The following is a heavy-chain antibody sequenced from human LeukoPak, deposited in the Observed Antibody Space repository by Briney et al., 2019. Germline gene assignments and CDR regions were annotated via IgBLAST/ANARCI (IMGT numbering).Heavy chain of an antibody. CDR1: GFTFSSYW. J-gene: IGHJ4*02. CDR2: ISGSGGST. V-gene: IGHV3-23*01. D-gene: IGHD2-15*01. CDR3: AKGSCSGGSCFNLFDF. Sequence: GGSLRLSCAASGFTFSSYWMHWVRRAPGKGLEWVSSISGSGGSTDYADSVKGRFTISRDNSKNTLYLQMNSLRAEDTAIYYCAKGSCSGGSCFNLFDFWGQGTLVTVSS.